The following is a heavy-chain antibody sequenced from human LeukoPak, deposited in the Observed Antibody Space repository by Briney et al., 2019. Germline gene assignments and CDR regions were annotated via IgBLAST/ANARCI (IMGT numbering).Heavy chain of an antibody. CDR2: INHFGST. V-gene: IGHV4-34*01. J-gene: IGHJ4*02. Sequence: SETLSLTCAVYGGSFSGYYWNWIRQSPGKGLEWIGEINHFGSTNYNPSLKSRVTISGDTSKDQFSLKVNSVTAADTAVYYCARGYRAPQTFYSYHYFDSWAQGILVTVSS. CDR1: GGSFSGYY. D-gene: IGHD5-18*01. CDR3: ARGYRAPQTFYSYHYFDS.